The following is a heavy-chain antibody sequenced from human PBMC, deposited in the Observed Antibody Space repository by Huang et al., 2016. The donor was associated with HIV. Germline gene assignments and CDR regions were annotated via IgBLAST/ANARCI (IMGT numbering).Heavy chain of an antibody. CDR3: ARARAGYYEASGSSGIPFEI. D-gene: IGHD3-16*01. Sequence: QVQLVQSGAEGKRPGSSVKVSCKASGGSFSDFAINWVRQAPGQGLEWMGGAIRWLDTTVYAQKFQDRVTITADESTTTVFMELRGLRSDDTAVYYCARARAGYYEASGSSGIPFEIWGQGTMITVSS. J-gene: IGHJ3*02. V-gene: IGHV1-69*01. CDR2: AIRWLDTT. CDR1: GGSFSDFA.